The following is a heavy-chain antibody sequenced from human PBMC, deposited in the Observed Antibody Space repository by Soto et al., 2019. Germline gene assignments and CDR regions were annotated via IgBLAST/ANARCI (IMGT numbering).Heavy chain of an antibody. D-gene: IGHD4-17*01. CDR3: ARESLRYGDYVWRTTAAT. CDR1: GFTFSDYY. Sequence: PGGSLRLSCAASGFTFSDYYMSWIRQAPGKGLEWVSYISSSGSTIYYADSVKGRFTISRDNAKNSLYLQMNSLRAEDTAVYYCARESLRYGDYVWRTTAATWGQGTLVTVSS. CDR2: ISSSGSTI. J-gene: IGHJ4*02. V-gene: IGHV3-11*01.